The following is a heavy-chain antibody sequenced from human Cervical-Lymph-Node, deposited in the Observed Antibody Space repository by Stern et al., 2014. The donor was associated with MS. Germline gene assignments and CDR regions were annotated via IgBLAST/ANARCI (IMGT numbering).Heavy chain of an antibody. Sequence: VQLVQSGAEVKKPGSSVKVSCKASGGTFNSHAVSGVRQAPGQGLDWMGGIIPIFGSANYAQKFQGRVTITADESTSTAYMELSSLRSDDTAMYYCATNTVTTYWYFDLWGRGTLVTVSS. CDR1: GGTFNSHA. V-gene: IGHV1-69*01. CDR3: ATNTVTTYWYFDL. D-gene: IGHD4-17*01. J-gene: IGHJ2*01. CDR2: IIPIFGSA.